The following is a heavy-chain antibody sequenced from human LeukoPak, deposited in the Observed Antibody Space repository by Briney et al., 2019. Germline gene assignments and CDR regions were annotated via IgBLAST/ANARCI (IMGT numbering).Heavy chain of an antibody. Sequence: SETLSLTCTVSGYSIRSGYYWGWIRQPPGKGLEWIGSIYQSGSTYYNPSLKSRVTISVDTSKNQFSLKLSSVTAADTAVYYCARDGTMVRGVPFDYWGQGTLVTVSS. CDR1: GYSIRSGYY. J-gene: IGHJ4*02. CDR3: ARDGTMVRGVPFDY. D-gene: IGHD3-10*01. V-gene: IGHV4-38-2*02. CDR2: IYQSGST.